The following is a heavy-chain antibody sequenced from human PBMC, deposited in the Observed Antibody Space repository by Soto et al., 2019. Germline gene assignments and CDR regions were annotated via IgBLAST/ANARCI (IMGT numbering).Heavy chain of an antibody. CDR2: IYYGVTA. Sequence: SETLSLPCTVSAGSISNRGYCLRRIPRHPGMVREWIGYIYYGVTANYNPSLRSRVTIALDTSKNQFSLKLSSVTAADTAFYYCARESRGIAVAGKSHCFDYWGQGTLVTVSS. CDR3: ARESRGIAVAGKSHCFDY. D-gene: IGHD6-19*01. V-gene: IGHV4-61*08. CDR1: AGSISNRGYC. J-gene: IGHJ4*02.